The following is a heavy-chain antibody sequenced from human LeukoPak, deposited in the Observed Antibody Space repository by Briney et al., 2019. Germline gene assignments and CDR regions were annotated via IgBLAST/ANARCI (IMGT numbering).Heavy chain of an antibody. V-gene: IGHV3-21*01. D-gene: IGHD4/OR15-4a*01. CDR2: ISSGSSYI. Sequence: GGSLRLSCAASGFTFSNYNMNWVRQAPGKGLEWVSYISSGSSYIYYADSVKGRFTISRDNAKNSLFLQMNSLRAEDTAVYYCARRAGAYSHPYDYWGQGTLVTVSS. CDR3: ARRAGAYSHPYDY. CDR1: GFTFSNYN. J-gene: IGHJ4*02.